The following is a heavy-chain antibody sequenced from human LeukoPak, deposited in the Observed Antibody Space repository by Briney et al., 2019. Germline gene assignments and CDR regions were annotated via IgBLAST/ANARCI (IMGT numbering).Heavy chain of an antibody. CDR2: ISDGSTHI. D-gene: IGHD2-15*01. Sequence: PGGSLGLSCSASGFTFSSYNMNWVRQAPGKGLEWVSSISDGSTHIYYADSVRGRFTISRDNAKNSLYLQMRSLRVEDTGLYFCARDLILADNGGSSAHDFWGQGTLVTVSS. J-gene: IGHJ4*02. V-gene: IGHV3-21*01. CDR1: GFTFSSYN. CDR3: ARDLILADNGGSSAHDF.